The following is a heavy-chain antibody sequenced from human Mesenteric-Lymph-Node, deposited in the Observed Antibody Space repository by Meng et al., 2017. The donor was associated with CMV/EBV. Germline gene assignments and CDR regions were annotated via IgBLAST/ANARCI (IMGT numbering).Heavy chain of an antibody. J-gene: IGHJ5*02. D-gene: IGHD3-10*01. CDR2: IFYSGSA. CDR3: ARDTLTYSYGPGWIDP. V-gene: IGHV4-39*02. CDR1: GGSISSSWHY. Sequence: QVDWQDSGQRLVKPSEPLSLKCTVSGGSISSSWHYWGWIRQPPGKGLEWIGSIFYSGSAHYNPALESRVTISIDKSKNEFFLNLGSVTAADTAMYFCARDTLTYSYGPGWIDPWGQGTLVTVSS.